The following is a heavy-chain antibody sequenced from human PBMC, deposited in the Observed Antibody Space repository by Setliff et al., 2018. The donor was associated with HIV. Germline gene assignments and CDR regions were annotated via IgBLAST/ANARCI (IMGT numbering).Heavy chain of an antibody. CDR2: IYHSGTT. V-gene: IGHV4-30-4*02. CDR1: GASISSGGYF. D-gene: IGHD1-26*01. CDR3: ARHRDGGTYPLDY. J-gene: IGHJ4*02. Sequence: SETLSLTCSVSGASISSGGYFWTWIRQPPGKGLEWVGFIYHSGTTYYNPSLKDRVTMSLDTSKNRFSLQLTSVTAADTAVYYCARHRDGGTYPLDYWGQGTLVTVSS.